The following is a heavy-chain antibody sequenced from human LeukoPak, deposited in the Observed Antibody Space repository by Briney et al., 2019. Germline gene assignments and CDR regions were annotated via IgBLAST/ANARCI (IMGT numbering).Heavy chain of an antibody. V-gene: IGHV3-30*02. CDR3: ANDRQLGFYMCV. J-gene: IGHJ6*03. CDR2: IRYDGSNK. D-gene: IGHD7-27*01. Sequence: AGGSLRLSCAASGFTFSSYGMHWVRQAPGKGLEWVAFIRYDGSNKYYADSVKGRFTISRDNSKNTLYLQMNSLRAEDTAVYYCANDRQLGFYMCVWGKGTTVTVSS. CDR1: GFTFSSYG.